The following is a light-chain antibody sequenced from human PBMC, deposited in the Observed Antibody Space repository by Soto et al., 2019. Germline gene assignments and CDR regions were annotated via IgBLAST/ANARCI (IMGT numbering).Light chain of an antibody. J-gene: IGKJ1*01. Sequence: EIVLTQSPGTLSLSPGERATLSCRASQSVSSSYLAWYQQKPGQAPRLLIYGASSRAPGIPDRFSGSGSGTDFTLTISRLEPEDFAVYYCQQYGSSPRTFDQGTKVEIK. CDR3: QQYGSSPRT. CDR2: GAS. V-gene: IGKV3-20*01. CDR1: QSVSSSY.